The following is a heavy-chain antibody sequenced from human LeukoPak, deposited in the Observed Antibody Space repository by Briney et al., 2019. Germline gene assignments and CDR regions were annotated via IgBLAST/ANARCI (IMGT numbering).Heavy chain of an antibody. CDR1: RFTFSSYW. CDR3: ARGNAHAFDI. Sequence: GGSLRLSCAASRFTFSSYWMHWVRHAPGKGLGWVSRINTDGSGTSYADSVKGRFTISRDNAKNTLYLQMNSLRAEDAAVYYCARGNAHAFDIWGQGTMVTVSS. J-gene: IGHJ3*02. CDR2: INTDGSGT. V-gene: IGHV3-74*01. D-gene: IGHD1-1*01.